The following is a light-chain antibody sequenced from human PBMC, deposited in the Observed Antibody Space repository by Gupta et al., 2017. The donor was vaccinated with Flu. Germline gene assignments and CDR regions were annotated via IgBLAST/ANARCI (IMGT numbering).Light chain of an antibody. Sequence: EIVLTQPPATLSVSPREGVTCQCSASVSISSNLAWYQQKLGQAPRLLIDGASTRATGIPARFSGSGSETEFTLSISSLQSDDFAVYYWQQYYTWHRFGQGTRVEIK. J-gene: IGKJ1*01. CDR3: QQYYTWHR. V-gene: IGKV3-15*01. CDR1: VSISSN. CDR2: GAS.